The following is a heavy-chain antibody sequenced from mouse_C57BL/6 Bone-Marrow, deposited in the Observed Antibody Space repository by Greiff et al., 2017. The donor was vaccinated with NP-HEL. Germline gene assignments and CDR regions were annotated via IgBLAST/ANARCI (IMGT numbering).Heavy chain of an antibody. Sequence: EVQLVESGGGLVKPGGSLKLSCAASGFTFSSYAMSWVRQTPEKRLEWVATISDGGSYTYYPDNVKGRFTISRDHAKNNLYLQMSHLKSEDTAMYYCARDYYGSSYGFAYWGQGTLVTVSA. J-gene: IGHJ3*01. D-gene: IGHD1-1*01. CDR1: GFTFSSYA. V-gene: IGHV5-4*01. CDR3: ARDYYGSSYGFAY. CDR2: ISDGGSYT.